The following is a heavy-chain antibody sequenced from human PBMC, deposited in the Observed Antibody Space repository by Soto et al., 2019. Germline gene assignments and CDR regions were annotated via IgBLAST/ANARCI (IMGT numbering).Heavy chain of an antibody. D-gene: IGHD3-10*01. CDR3: GKPQGYGSGRNTHFGVAV. CDR1: GFTFNRYA. CDR2: ISFGGSDS. Sequence: PGGSLRLSCAASGFTFNRYAMHWVRQAPGKGLEWVAFISFGGSDSYYADSVKGRFALSRDNSKNTMYLEMNSLRPEDTAVYYCGKPQGYGSGRNTHFGVAVWGQGTAVTVYS. J-gene: IGHJ6*02. V-gene: IGHV3-30*09.